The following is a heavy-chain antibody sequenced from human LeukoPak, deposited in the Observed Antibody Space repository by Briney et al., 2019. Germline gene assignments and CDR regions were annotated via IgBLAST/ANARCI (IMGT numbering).Heavy chain of an antibody. J-gene: IGHJ3*02. Sequence: ASVKVSCKASGYTFTDYYMHWVRQAPGQGLEWMGWINPGSGGTNYAQKFQGRVTMTRGTSISTAYMDLSRLRSDDTAVYYCAGGGYSGYDVGAFDIWGQGTMVTVSS. CDR1: GYTFTDYY. V-gene: IGHV1-2*02. CDR3: AGGGYSGYDVGAFDI. D-gene: IGHD5-12*01. CDR2: INPGSGGT.